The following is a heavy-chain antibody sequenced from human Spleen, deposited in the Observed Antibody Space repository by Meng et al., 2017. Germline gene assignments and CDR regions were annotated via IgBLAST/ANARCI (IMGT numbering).Heavy chain of an antibody. J-gene: IGHJ6*02. CDR3: ARGLTYYYYGMDV. CDR1: GYTLTGYY. Sequence: ASVKVSCKASGYTLTGYYMHWVRQAPGQGLEWMGRINPNSGGTNYAQKFQGRVTMTRDTSISTAYMELSRLRSDDTAVYYCARGLTYYYYGMDVWGQGTTVTVSS. V-gene: IGHV1-2*06. CDR2: INPNSGGT.